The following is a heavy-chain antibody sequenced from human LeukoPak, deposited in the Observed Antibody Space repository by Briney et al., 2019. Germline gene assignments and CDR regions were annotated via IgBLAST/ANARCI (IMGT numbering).Heavy chain of an antibody. CDR3: AATTMSVAASGAFDI. V-gene: IGHV1-58*01. CDR2: IVVGSGNT. D-gene: IGHD3-10*01. Sequence: SVKVSCKASGFTFTSSAVQWVRQARGQRLEWIGWIVVGSGNTNYAQKFQERVTITRDMSTSTAYMELSSLRSEDTAVYYCAATTMSVAASGAFDIWGQGTVVTVSS. CDR1: GFTFTSSA. J-gene: IGHJ3*02.